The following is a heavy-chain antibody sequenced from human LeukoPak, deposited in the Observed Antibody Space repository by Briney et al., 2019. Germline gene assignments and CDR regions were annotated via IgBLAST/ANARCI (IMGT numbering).Heavy chain of an antibody. V-gene: IGHV5-51*01. CDR1: GYSFTSYW. CDR2: ISPGDSDT. Sequence: GESLKISCKGSGYSFTSYWIGWVRQMPGKGLEWMGIISPGDSDTRYSPSFQGQVTISADKSISTAYLQWSSLRASDTAIFYCASLRSYSDAFDLWGQGTMVTVSS. CDR3: ASLRSYSDAFDL. D-gene: IGHD2-21*01. J-gene: IGHJ3*01.